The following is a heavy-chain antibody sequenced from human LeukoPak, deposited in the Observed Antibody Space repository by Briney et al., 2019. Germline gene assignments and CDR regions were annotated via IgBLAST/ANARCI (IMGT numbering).Heavy chain of an antibody. Sequence: GGSLRLSCAASGFTFSSYGMHWVRQAPGKGLEWVAFIRYDGSNKYYPDYMKGRFTISRDNSKNTLYLQMNSLRAEDTAVYYCAIDPTDFDNWGQGTLVTVSS. CDR2: IRYDGSNK. V-gene: IGHV3-30*02. CDR3: AIDPTDFDN. J-gene: IGHJ4*02. CDR1: GFTFSSYG.